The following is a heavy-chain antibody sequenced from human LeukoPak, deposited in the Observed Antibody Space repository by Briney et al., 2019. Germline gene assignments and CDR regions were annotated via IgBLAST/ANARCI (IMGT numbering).Heavy chain of an antibody. Sequence: SETLSLTCTVSGGSISSYYWTWIRQPAGKGLERIGRIFTSGSTNYNSSLKSRVTMSVDTSRNQFSLRLSSVTAAGTAVYYCARLHGDYWGQGILVTVSS. J-gene: IGHJ4*02. CDR1: GGSISSYY. CDR3: ARLHGDY. CDR2: IFTSGST. V-gene: IGHV4-4*07.